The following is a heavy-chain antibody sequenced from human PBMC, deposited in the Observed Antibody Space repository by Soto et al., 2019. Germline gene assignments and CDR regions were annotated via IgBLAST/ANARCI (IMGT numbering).Heavy chain of an antibody. J-gene: IGHJ4*02. D-gene: IGHD6-19*01. Sequence: QVQLVQSGAEVKKPGASVKVSCKASGYTFTSYGISWVRQAPGQGLEWMGWISAYNGNTNYAQKLQGRVTMTTDTATSTAYMELRSLRSDDTAVYYCARDSRIAVAGTGFDYWGQGTLVTVSS. CDR3: ARDSRIAVAGTGFDY. V-gene: IGHV1-18*01. CDR2: ISAYNGNT. CDR1: GYTFTSYG.